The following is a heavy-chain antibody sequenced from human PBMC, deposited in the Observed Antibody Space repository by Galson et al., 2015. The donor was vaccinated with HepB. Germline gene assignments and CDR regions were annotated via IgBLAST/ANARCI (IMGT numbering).Heavy chain of an antibody. CDR2: IYSGGST. D-gene: IGHD3-22*01. CDR1: GFTVSSNY. CDR3: ARARVDYDSSGYIKLRPPTDWYFDL. Sequence: SLRLSCAASGFTVSSNYMSWVRQAPGKGLEWVSVIYSGGSTYYADSVKGRFTISRDNSKNTLYLQMNSLRAEDTAVYYCARARVDYDSSGYIKLRPPTDWYFDLWGRGTLVTVSS. J-gene: IGHJ2*01. V-gene: IGHV3-53*01.